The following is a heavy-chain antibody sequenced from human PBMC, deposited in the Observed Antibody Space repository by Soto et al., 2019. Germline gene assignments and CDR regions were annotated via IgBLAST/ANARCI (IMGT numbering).Heavy chain of an antibody. CDR3: ARVSYYGMEV. J-gene: IGHJ6*02. CDR2: FTAHDEK. CDR1: GYSLSHPRMG. Sequence: QVTLKESGPVLVKPTETLTLTCTVSGYSLSHPRMGVSWIRQPPGKALPWLAHFTAHDEKSYSTSLMIGLTISQNTSQSQVVLTMTNMEPVATATYYCARVSYYGMEVWGQGTTVTVSS. V-gene: IGHV2-26*01.